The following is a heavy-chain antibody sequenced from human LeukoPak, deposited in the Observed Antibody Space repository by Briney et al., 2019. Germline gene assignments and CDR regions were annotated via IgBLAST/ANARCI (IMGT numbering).Heavy chain of an antibody. CDR1: GYTFTSYG. J-gene: IGHJ5*02. V-gene: IGHV1-18*01. Sequence: ASVKVSYKASGYTFTSYGISWVRQAPGQVLEWMGWISAYNGNTNYAQKLQGRVTMTTDTSTSTAYMELRSLRSDDTAVYYCARMIRSVWFDPWGQGTLVTVSS. D-gene: IGHD3-22*01. CDR3: ARMIRSVWFDP. CDR2: ISAYNGNT.